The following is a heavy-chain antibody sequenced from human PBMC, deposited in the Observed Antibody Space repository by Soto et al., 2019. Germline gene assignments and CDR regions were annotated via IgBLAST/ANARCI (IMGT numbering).Heavy chain of an antibody. D-gene: IGHD3-9*01. J-gene: IGHJ4*02. Sequence: GGSLRLSCAASGFTFDDYAMHWVRQAPGKGLEWVSGISWNSGSIGYADSVKGRFTISRDNAKNSLYLQMNSLRAEDTALYYCAKVPYYDILTGYPFDYRGQGALVTVSS. CDR3: AKVPYYDILTGYPFDY. CDR1: GFTFDDYA. V-gene: IGHV3-9*01. CDR2: ISWNSGSI.